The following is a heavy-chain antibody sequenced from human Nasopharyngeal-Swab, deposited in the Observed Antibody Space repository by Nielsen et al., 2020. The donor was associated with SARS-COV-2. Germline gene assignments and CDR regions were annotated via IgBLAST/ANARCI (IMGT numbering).Heavy chain of an antibody. J-gene: IGHJ5*02. CDR3: ARQGIAAAGDWFDP. Sequence: GESLNISCAVSGLTVSSTYMSWVRPAPGKGLEWVSVTEIGGTTHYADSVKGRFSISRDNSKNTLYLQMNSLRAEDTAVYYCARQGIAAAGDWFDPWGQGTLVTVSS. CDR1: GLTVSSTY. CDR2: TEIGGTT. V-gene: IGHV3-53*01. D-gene: IGHD6-13*01.